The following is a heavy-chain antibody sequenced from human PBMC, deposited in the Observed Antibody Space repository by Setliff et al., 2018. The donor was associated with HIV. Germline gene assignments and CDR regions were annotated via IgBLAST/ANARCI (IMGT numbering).Heavy chain of an antibody. CDR2: IIPMFGTG. D-gene: IGHD5-12*01. CDR3: ASVPMEYSGYNSDSGSYYYHYGLDV. V-gene: IGHV1-69*05. Sequence: SVKVSCKASGGTFSSYGISWVRQAPGQGLEWMGAIIPMFGTGFYAQKFQGRVTITTDESTNTAYMELGSLRSEDTAVYYCASVPMEYSGYNSDSGSYYYHYGLDVWGQGTTVTVSS. J-gene: IGHJ6*02. CDR1: GGTFSSYG.